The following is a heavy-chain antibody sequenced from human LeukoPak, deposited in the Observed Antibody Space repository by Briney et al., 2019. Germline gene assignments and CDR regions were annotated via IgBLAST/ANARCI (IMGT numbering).Heavy chain of an antibody. J-gene: IGHJ6*03. CDR2: ISSSSSYI. CDR3: ARDGGYCSSTSCYSSDYYYYMDV. Sequence: GGSLRLSCAASGFTFGSYSMNWVRQAPGKGLEWVSSISSSSSYIYYADSVKGRFTISRDNAKNSLYLQMNSLRAEDTAVYYCARDGGYCSSTSCYSSDYYYYMDVWGKGTTVTVSS. D-gene: IGHD2-2*01. CDR1: GFTFGSYS. V-gene: IGHV3-21*01.